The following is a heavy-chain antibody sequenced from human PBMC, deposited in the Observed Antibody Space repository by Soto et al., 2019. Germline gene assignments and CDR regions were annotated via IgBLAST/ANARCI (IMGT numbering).Heavy chain of an antibody. D-gene: IGHD1-26*01. CDR2: IYWDDSK. J-gene: IGHJ4*02. V-gene: IGHV2-5*02. Sequence: QITLKESGPTLVKPTQTLTLTCTFSGFSLTTDRVGVGWIRQPPGEALEWLAVIYWDDSKTYRPSLESRLTITKDTSKNPGALTMTNMDSLDTAPYYCAPAYGGRSLYWGQGTLVTVSS. CDR3: APAYGGRSLY. CDR1: GFSLTTDRVG.